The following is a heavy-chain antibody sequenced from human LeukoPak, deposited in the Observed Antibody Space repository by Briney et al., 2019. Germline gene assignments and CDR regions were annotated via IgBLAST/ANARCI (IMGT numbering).Heavy chain of an antibody. CDR1: GGSISSYY. J-gene: IGHJ4*02. Sequence: SETLSLTCTVSGGSISSYYWSWIRQPPGKGLEWIGYIYYSGSTNYNSSLKSRVTISVDTSKNQFSLKLSSVTAADTAVYYCARGPLTYGRSFDYWGQGTLVTVSS. CDR2: IYYSGST. CDR3: ARGPLTYGRSFDY. D-gene: IGHD3-16*01. V-gene: IGHV4-59*01.